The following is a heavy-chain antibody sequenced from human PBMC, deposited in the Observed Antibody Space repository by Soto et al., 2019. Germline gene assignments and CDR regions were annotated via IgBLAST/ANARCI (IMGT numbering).Heavy chain of an antibody. D-gene: IGHD6-6*01. CDR3: ARVISSSSSLGLPYYYYGLDV. CDR1: GDCISSSRYY. Sequence: SETLSLTCTVSGDCISSSRYYWGWIRQPPGKGLEWIGSIYYSGNTYYNPSLNSRVTISVDTSKSQFSLRLSSVTAADTAVYYCARVISSSSSLGLPYYYYGLDVWGQGTTVTVSS. V-gene: IGHV4-39*01. CDR2: IYYSGNT. J-gene: IGHJ6*02.